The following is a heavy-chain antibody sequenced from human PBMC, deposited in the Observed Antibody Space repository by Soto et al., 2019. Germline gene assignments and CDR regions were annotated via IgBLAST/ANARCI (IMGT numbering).Heavy chain of an antibody. CDR3: AKDPCKWYQVTVTTSWFVS. CDR2: ISYDVSNK. J-gene: IGHJ5*01. D-gene: IGHD4-4*01. CDR1: GFTFSSYG. V-gene: IGHV3-30*18. Sequence: GGSVRLSCAASGFTFSSYGMHCVRQASVTGLEWVAVISYDVSNKYYADSVKGRFTISRDNCKNTLYLQMNSLRAEDTAVYYCAKDPCKWYQVTVTTSWFVSLGEEALVTVS.